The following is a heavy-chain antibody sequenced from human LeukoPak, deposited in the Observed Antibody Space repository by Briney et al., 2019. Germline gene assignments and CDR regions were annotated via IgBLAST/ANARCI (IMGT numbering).Heavy chain of an antibody. CDR2: IYYSGST. CDR1: GGSISSSSYY. CDR3: ASSGRQLGLV. Sequence: PSETLSLTCTVSGGSISSSSYYWGWIRQPPGKGLEWIGSIYYSGSTYYNPSLKSRVTISVDTSKNQFSLKLSSVTAADTAVYYCASSGRQLGLVWGQGTMVTVSS. D-gene: IGHD6-6*01. V-gene: IGHV4-39*01. J-gene: IGHJ3*01.